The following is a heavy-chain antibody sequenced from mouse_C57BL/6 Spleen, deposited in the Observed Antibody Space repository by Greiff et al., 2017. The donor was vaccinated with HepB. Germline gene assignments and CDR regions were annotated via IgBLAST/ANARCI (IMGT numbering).Heavy chain of an antibody. V-gene: IGHV1-69*01. CDR1: GYTFTSYW. J-gene: IGHJ2*01. Sequence: QVQLQQPGAELVMPGASVKLSCKASGYTFTSYWMHWVKQRPGQGLEWIGEIDPSDSYTNYNQKFKGKSTLPVDKSSSTAYMQLSSLTSEDSAVYYCARRGGYDVRNYFDYWGQGTTLTVSS. CDR2: IDPSDSYT. D-gene: IGHD2-2*01. CDR3: ARRGGYDVRNYFDY.